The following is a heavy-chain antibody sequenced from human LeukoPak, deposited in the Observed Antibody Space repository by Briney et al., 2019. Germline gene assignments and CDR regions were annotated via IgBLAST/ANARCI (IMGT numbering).Heavy chain of an antibody. CDR2: VFYTGST. V-gene: IGHV4-59*11. J-gene: IGHJ4*02. D-gene: IGHD4-11*01. CDR1: NGSITSHY. CDR3: ARDSASESHDYTFDY. Sequence: SETLSLTCTVSNGSITSHYWSWVRQSPGKGLEWIGYVFYTGSTTYNPSLKSRVSISLDTSNNYFSLELTSVTAADTAMYYCARDSASESHDYTFDYWGQGALVTVSS.